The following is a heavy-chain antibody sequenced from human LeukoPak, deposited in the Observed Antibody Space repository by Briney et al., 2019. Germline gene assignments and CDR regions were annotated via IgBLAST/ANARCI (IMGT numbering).Heavy chain of an antibody. CDR3: AKGTLGVVVPGAPYYFDN. J-gene: IGHJ4*02. D-gene: IGHD2-2*01. CDR1: RFTFSSYA. V-gene: IGHV3-23*01. CDR2: ISGSGGST. Sequence: GGSLSLSCAASRFTFSSYAMSWVRQAPGKGLEWVSGISGSGGSTYYADSVKGRFTISRDNSKNTLYLQMNSLRAEDTAVYYCAKGTLGVVVPGAPYYFDNWGQGTQVTVSS.